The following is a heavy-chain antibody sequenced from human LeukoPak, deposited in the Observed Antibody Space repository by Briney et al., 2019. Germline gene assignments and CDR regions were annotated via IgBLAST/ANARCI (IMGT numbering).Heavy chain of an antibody. V-gene: IGHV4-30-2*01. CDR1: GASISRGGYS. D-gene: IGHD3-10*01. Sequence: PSETLSLTCDVSGASISRGGYSWSWIRQPPGKGLEWIGYIYHSGSTYNNPSLKSRVTISMDRSKNQFSLKLSSVTAADTAVYYCARHLYGSGSPLDYWGQGILVTVSS. CDR3: ARHLYGSGSPLDY. J-gene: IGHJ4*02. CDR2: IYHSGST.